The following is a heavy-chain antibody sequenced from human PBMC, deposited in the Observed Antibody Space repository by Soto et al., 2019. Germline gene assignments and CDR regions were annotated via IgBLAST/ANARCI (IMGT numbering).Heavy chain of an antibody. V-gene: IGHV3-30-3*01. J-gene: IGHJ6*02. CDR1: GFTFSSYA. CDR3: ARVASLARTYYCYGMDV. D-gene: IGHD6-6*01. Sequence: GSLRLSCAASGFTFSSYAMHWVRQAPGKGLVWVAVIPYDGSNKYYADSAKGRFTISRDNSKNTLYLQMNSLSAEDTAVYYCARVASLARTYYCYGMDVWGQVATVT. CDR2: IPYDGSNK.